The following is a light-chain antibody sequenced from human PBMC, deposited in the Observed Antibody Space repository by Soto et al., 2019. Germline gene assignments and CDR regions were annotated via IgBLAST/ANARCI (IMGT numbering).Light chain of an antibody. CDR3: QQYYEQPQT. Sequence: EIVMTHSPATLSVSPGERATLSCGATHSVRNKLAWYQQKPGQAPRLLIYDASTRATGTPARFRGSGSGTEFTLTISSRQSEDFAVYHCQQYYEQPQTFGQGTRVE. CDR1: HSVRNK. V-gene: IGKV3-15*01. J-gene: IGKJ1*01. CDR2: DAS.